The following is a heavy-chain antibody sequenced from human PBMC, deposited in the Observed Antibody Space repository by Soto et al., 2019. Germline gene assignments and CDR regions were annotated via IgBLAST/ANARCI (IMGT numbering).Heavy chain of an antibody. CDR3: ARDNSAGAGENWFDP. CDR1: GFTFSDYG. Sequence: GGSLRLSCAASGFTFSDYGTHWVRHAPGKGLEWVALTWYDESIKVYADSVKGRFTISRDNSKNTLYLQMNNLRPEDTAVYFCARDNSAGAGENWFDPWGQGTLVTVSS. CDR2: TWYDESIK. J-gene: IGHJ5*02. D-gene: IGHD1-26*01. V-gene: IGHV3-33*01.